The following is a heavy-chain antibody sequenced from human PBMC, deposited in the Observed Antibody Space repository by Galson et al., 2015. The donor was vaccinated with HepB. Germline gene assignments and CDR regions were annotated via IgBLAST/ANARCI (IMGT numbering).Heavy chain of an antibody. CDR2: ISDSGGST. Sequence: SLRLSCAASGFTFSSYAMSWVRQAPGKGLEWVSGISDSGGSTYHADSVKGRFTISRDNSKNTLYLQMNSLTAEGTGVYYCAKGYSSGWYGGYWYLDLWGRGTLVTVSS. D-gene: IGHD6-13*01. V-gene: IGHV3-23*01. CDR3: AKGYSSGWYGGYWYLDL. J-gene: IGHJ2*01. CDR1: GFTFSSYA.